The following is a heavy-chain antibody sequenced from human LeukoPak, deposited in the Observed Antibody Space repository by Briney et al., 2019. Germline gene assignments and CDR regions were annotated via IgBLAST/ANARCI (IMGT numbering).Heavy chain of an antibody. CDR3: ARVSSSSWFGPFDY. Sequence: SETLSLTCTVSGGSINSYYWTWIRQPPGRGLEWIGYMRYSGNTNYNPSLKNRVTISVDTSKNQFSLKLSSVTAAGTAVYYCARVSSSSWFGPFDYWGQGTLVTVSS. CDR1: GGSINSYY. J-gene: IGHJ4*02. V-gene: IGHV4-59*01. CDR2: MRYSGNT. D-gene: IGHD6-13*01.